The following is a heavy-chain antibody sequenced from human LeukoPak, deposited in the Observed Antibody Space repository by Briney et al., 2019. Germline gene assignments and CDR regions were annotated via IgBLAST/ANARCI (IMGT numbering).Heavy chain of an antibody. V-gene: IGHV4-39*01. CDR2: VYYGGST. D-gene: IGHD1-1*01. CDR1: GGSISSSSYC. CDR3: ARHMGLGYTYFYPYFDY. J-gene: IGHJ4*01. Sequence: SETLSLTCSVSGGSISSSSYCWGWIRQPPGKGLEWIANVYYGGSTYYNPSLKSRITISLDTSKNQFSLKLGSVTAADTAVYYCARHMGLGYTYFYPYFDYWGQGTLVTVSS.